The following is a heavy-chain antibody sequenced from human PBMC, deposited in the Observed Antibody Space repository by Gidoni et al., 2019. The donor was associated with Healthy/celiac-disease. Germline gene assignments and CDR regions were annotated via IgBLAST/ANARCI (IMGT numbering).Heavy chain of an antibody. CDR3: AKDGVGGDILTGHTYFDL. D-gene: IGHD3-9*01. CDR2: ISGSGGST. CDR1: GFTFSSYA. Sequence: EVQLLESGGGLVQPGGSLRLSCAASGFTFSSYAMSWVRQAPGKGLDWVSAISGSGGSTYYAASVKGRFTISRDNSKNTLYLQMNSLRAEDTAVYYCAKDGVGGDILTGHTYFDLWGRGTLVTVSS. J-gene: IGHJ2*01. V-gene: IGHV3-23*01.